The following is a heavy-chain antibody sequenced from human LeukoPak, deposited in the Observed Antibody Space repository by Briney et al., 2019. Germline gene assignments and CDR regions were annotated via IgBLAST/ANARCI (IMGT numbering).Heavy chain of an antibody. CDR2: IKQDGSEK. CDR3: ASQLERRQGWFDP. V-gene: IGHV3-7*01. Sequence: GGSLRLSCAASEFTFAIYWGSWVRQSPGKGLEWVANIKQDGSEKYYADSVKGRFTISRDNAKNSLYLQMNSLRAEDSAVYYCASQLERRQGWFDPWGQGTLVTVSS. D-gene: IGHD1-1*01. CDR1: EFTFAIYW. J-gene: IGHJ5*02.